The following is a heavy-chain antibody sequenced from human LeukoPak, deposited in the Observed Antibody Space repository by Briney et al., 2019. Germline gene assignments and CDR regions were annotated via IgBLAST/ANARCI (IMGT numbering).Heavy chain of an antibody. Sequence: GGFLRLSCAASGFTFSNYGMNWVRQAPGKGLEWVSFTVTGCSYIYYGDSVKGRFTISRDNAKNLLFLQMNGLRAEDTALYYCARGRSITLLRGVAMSDGFDIWGQGAMVAVS. CDR3: ARGRSITLLRGVAMSDGFDI. V-gene: IGHV3-21*06. CDR2: TVTGCSYI. J-gene: IGHJ3*02. D-gene: IGHD3-10*01. CDR1: GFTFSNYG.